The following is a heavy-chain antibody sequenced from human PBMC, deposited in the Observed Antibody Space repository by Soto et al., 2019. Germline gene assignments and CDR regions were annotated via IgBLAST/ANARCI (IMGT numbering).Heavy chain of an antibody. CDR3: ARGGPQTAMVSQAFDY. J-gene: IGHJ4*02. Sequence: DSVKGRFTIFRDNFKKTLYLQMNSLRAEDTAVYFCARGGPQTAMVSQAFDYWGQGTLVTVSS. V-gene: IGHV3-30*07. D-gene: IGHD5-18*01.